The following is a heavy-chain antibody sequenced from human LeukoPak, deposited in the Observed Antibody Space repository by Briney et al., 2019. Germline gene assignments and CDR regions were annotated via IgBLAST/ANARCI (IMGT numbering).Heavy chain of an antibody. J-gene: IGHJ4*02. CDR2: IFSSGST. V-gene: IGHV4-59*11. CDR1: GGFMSGHY. D-gene: IGHD2-15*01. Sequence: PSETLSLTCNVSGGFMSGHYWTWIRQPPGKGLEWIGCIFSSGSTNYNPSLKSRVTISVDTSKNQFSLKLSSVTAADTAVYYCARVKGGGSWRGPFDYWGQGTLVTVSS. CDR3: ARVKGGGSWRGPFDY.